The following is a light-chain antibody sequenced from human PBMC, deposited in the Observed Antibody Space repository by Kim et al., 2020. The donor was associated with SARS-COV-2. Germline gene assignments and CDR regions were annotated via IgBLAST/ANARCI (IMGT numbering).Light chain of an antibody. J-gene: IGKJ4*01. CDR2: DAS. CDR1: GRISRY. CDR3: QQRSDWPPT. V-gene: IGKV3-11*01. Sequence: SLSPGETATLSCRASGRISRYLAWYQQKPGQAPRLFIYDASNRATGVPARFSGSGYGTDFTLTISSLEPEDFAVYFCQQRSDWPPTFGRGTKVEI.